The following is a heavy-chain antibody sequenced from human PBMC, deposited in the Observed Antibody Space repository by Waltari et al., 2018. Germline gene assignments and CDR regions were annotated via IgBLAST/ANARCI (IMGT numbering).Heavy chain of an antibody. CDR3: AKDRQGVWDY. CDR2: IPGDGGST. J-gene: IGHJ4*02. D-gene: IGHD2-8*01. Sequence: VQVLESGGGLVQPGGSRRLSCGAAGVPCSSDAMPGCRQAPGEGLEWVSAIPGDGGSTYYADSVKGRFTISRDNSKNTVYLQMNSLRAEDTAIYYCAKDRQGVWDYWGQGTLVTVSS. CDR1: GVPCSSDA. V-gene: IGHV3-23*01.